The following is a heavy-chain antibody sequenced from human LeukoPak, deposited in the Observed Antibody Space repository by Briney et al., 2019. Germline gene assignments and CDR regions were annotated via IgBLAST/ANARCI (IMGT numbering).Heavy chain of an antibody. V-gene: IGHV4-39*07. D-gene: IGHD3-10*01. CDR1: GGSISSSSYY. Sequence: SETLSLTCTVSGGSISSSSYYWGWIRQPPGKGLEWIGSIYYSGSTYYNPSLKSRVTISVDTSKNQFSLKLSSVTAADTAVYYCARRGRGRDRQSDPWGQGTLVTVSS. J-gene: IGHJ5*02. CDR2: IYYSGST. CDR3: ARRGRGRDRQSDP.